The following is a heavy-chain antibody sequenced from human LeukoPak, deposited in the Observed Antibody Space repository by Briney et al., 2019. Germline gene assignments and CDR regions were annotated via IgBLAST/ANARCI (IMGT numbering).Heavy chain of an antibody. V-gene: IGHV4-30-2*01. CDR3: AREEGGAAGKGFDY. CDR1: GGSISSGDYY. Sequence: SETLSLTCIVSGGSISSGDYYWSWIRQPPGKGLEWIGYINHSGSTYYKPSLKGRVTISVDRSKNHFSLNLSYVTAADTAVYYCAREEGGAAGKGFDYWGQGTPVTVSS. D-gene: IGHD6-13*01. CDR2: INHSGST. J-gene: IGHJ4*02.